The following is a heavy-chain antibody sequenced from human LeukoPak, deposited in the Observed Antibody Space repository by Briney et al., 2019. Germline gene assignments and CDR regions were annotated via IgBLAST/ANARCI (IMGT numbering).Heavy chain of an antibody. Sequence: SETLSLTCTVSGGSVSSGSYYWSWIRQPPGKGLEWIGYIYYSGSTNYNPSLKSRVTISVDTSKNQFSLKLSSVTAADMAVYYCATRARSRDYWGQGTLVTVSS. V-gene: IGHV4-61*01. CDR2: IYYSGST. CDR1: GGSVSSGSYY. D-gene: IGHD6-6*01. J-gene: IGHJ4*02. CDR3: ATRARSRDY.